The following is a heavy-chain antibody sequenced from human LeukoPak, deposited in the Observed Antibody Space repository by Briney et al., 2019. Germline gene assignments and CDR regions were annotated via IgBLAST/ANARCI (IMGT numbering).Heavy chain of an antibody. V-gene: IGHV4-39*01. D-gene: IGHD2-2*01. Sequence: SETLSLTCTVSGGSISGSSYYWGWLRQPPGKGLEWIGSTYYSGRTYYSPSLKSRVTVSVDTSKNHFPLRLSSVTAADTAVYYCARRIVPAAWGYWAQGTLVTVS. CDR1: GGSISGSSYY. CDR2: TYYSGRT. CDR3: ARRIVPAAWGY. J-gene: IGHJ4*02.